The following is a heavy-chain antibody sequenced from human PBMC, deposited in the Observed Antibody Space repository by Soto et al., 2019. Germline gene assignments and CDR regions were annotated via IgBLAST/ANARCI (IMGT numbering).Heavy chain of an antibody. J-gene: IGHJ4*02. D-gene: IGHD1-26*01. Sequence: QVQLVESGGGVVQPGRSLRLSCAASGFTFSSYAMHWVRQAPGKGLEWVAVISYDGSNKYYADSVKGRFTISRDNSKNTLYLQMNSVRAEDTAVYYCARSDAEYQGEVGATYYWGQGTLVTVSS. CDR1: GFTFSSYA. CDR3: ARSDAEYQGEVGATYY. CDR2: ISYDGSNK. V-gene: IGHV3-30-3*01.